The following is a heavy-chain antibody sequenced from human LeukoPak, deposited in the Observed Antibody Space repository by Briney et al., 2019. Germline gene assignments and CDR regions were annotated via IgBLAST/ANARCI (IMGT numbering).Heavy chain of an antibody. Sequence: PGGSLRLSCAASGFTFSSNWMHWVRQAPGKGLEWASVIYADGKTYYADSVKGRFTISRDNSKNTVYLQMNSLRAEDTAVYYCARSTYYNFWSGSYDYYYYMDVWGQGTTVTVSS. CDR1: GFTFSSNW. V-gene: IGHV3-53*01. CDR2: IYADGKT. J-gene: IGHJ6*03. CDR3: ARSTYYNFWSGSYDYYYYMDV. D-gene: IGHD3-3*01.